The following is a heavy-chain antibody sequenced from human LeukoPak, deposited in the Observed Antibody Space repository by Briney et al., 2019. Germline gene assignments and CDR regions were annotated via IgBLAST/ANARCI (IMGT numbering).Heavy chain of an antibody. CDR2: IKQGGSDN. CDR3: ARDPFDL. CDR1: RFTPSNYW. V-gene: IGHV3-7*01. Sequence: GGSLRLSCDPSRFTPSNYWMTWARQAPGKGLEWVATIKQGGSDNFYADSVKGRFTISGDNAKNSLLLEMNSLRVEDTAVYYCARDPFDLWGQGTRVTVSS. J-gene: IGHJ5*02.